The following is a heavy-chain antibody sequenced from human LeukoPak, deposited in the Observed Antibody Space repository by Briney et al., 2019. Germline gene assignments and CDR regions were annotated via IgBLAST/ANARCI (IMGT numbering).Heavy chain of an antibody. J-gene: IGHJ4*02. D-gene: IGHD2-15*01. CDR2: ISAYNGNT. V-gene: IGHV1-18*01. CDR1: DYTFTNYG. CDR3: ARDQKYCSGGTCHPFDY. Sequence: ASVKVSCKASDYTFTNYGVSWVRQAPGQGLEWMGWISAYNGNTNYAQEFQGRVTMTIDTSTSTAYMELRSLRSDDTAAYFCARDQKYCSGGTCHPFDYWGQGTLVTVSS.